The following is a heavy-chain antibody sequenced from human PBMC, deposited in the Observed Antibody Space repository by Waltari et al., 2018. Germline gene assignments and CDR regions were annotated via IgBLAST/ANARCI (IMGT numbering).Heavy chain of an antibody. CDR2: VDPEDGET. Sequence: EVQLVQSGAEVKKPGATVKISCKVSGYTFTDYYMHWVQQAPGKGLEWMGLVDPEDGETIYAEKFQGRVTITADTSTDTAYMELSSLRAEDTAVYYCATGALGDFWSGYYAFDIWGQGTMVTVSS. CDR3: ATGALGDFWSGYYAFDI. J-gene: IGHJ3*02. CDR1: GYTFTDYY. D-gene: IGHD3-3*01. V-gene: IGHV1-69-2*01.